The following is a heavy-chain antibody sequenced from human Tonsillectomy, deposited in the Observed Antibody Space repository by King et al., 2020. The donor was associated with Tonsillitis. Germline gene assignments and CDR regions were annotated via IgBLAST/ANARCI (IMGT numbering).Heavy chain of an antibody. CDR3: ARSLTIFGTADC. Sequence: QLVQSGAEVKKPGESLKISCSGSGYSFNNYWIAWVRQMPGKGLEWMGIIYPGDSATAYSPSFEGQVIISADKSISTAYLQWSRLKASDTAIYYCARSLTIFGTADCWGQGTVVTVSS. CDR2: IYPGDSAT. D-gene: IGHD3-3*01. CDR1: GYSFNNYW. J-gene: IGHJ4*02. V-gene: IGHV5-51*01.